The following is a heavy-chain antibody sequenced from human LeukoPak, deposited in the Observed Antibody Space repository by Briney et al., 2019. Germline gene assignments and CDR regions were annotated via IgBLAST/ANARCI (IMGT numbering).Heavy chain of an antibody. D-gene: IGHD1-26*01. CDR1: GGSISSSSYY. Sequence: SETLSLTCTVSGGSISSSSYYWGWIRQPPGKGLEWIGSIYYSGSTYYNPSLKSRVTISEDTSKNQFSLKLSPVTAADTAVYYCARISGSYYYGMDVWGQGTTVTVSS. V-gene: IGHV4-39*07. CDR2: IYYSGST. CDR3: ARISGSYYYGMDV. J-gene: IGHJ6*02.